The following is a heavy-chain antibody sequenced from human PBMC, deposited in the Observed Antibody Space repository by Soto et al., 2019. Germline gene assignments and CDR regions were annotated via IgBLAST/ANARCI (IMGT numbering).Heavy chain of an antibody. V-gene: IGHV3-23*01. D-gene: IGHD6-19*01. Sequence: GGSLRLSCAASGFTFSSYAMSWVRQAPGKGLEWVSAISGSGGSTYYADSVKGRFTISRDNSKNTLFLQMNSLRAEDTAVYYCAKPLAVAGIFYFDYWGQGTLVTVSS. J-gene: IGHJ4*02. CDR1: GFTFSSYA. CDR2: ISGSGGST. CDR3: AKPLAVAGIFYFDY.